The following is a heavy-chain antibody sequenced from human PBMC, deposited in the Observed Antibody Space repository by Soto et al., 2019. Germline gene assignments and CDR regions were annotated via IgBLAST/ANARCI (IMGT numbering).Heavy chain of an antibody. Sequence: PGGFLRLSCAASEFTFSSYAMNWVRQAPGKGLEWVSVISGGGGTTYYADSVKGRFRISRDNSKNTLYLQMNSLRVEDTAVYYCAKGKVAYDNSGLQYFYYFPMNVWGQGTTVTVSS. D-gene: IGHD3-22*01. CDR2: ISGGGGTT. CDR1: EFTFSSYA. V-gene: IGHV3-23*01. CDR3: AKGKVAYDNSGLQYFYYFPMNV. J-gene: IGHJ6*02.